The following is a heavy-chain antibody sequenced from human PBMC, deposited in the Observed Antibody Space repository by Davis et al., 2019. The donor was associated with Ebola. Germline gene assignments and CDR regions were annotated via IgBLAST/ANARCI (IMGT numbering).Heavy chain of an antibody. D-gene: IGHD1-14*01. Sequence: GESLKISCAASGFTFSSYEMNWVRQAPGKGLEWVSYISSSGSTIYYADSVKGRFTISRDNAKNSLYLQMNSLRAEDTAIYYCARDRRFGVASDNGPTDSWGQGTLVTVSS. CDR1: GFTFSSYE. CDR3: ARDRRFGVASDNGPTDS. V-gene: IGHV3-48*03. J-gene: IGHJ4*02. CDR2: ISSSGSTI.